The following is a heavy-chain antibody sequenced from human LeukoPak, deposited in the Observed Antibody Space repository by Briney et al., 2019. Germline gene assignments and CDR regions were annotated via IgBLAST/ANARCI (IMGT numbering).Heavy chain of an antibody. J-gene: IGHJ4*02. CDR1: GFTVSSNY. CDR2: IYSDNT. CDR3: ARRAGAYSHPYDY. V-gene: IGHV3-53*01. D-gene: IGHD4/OR15-4a*01. Sequence: PGGSLRLSCAASGFTVSSNYMSWVRQAPGKGLEWVSFIYSDNTHYSDSVKGRFTISRDNSKNTLYLQMKSLRAEDTAVYYCARRAGAYSHPYDYWGQGTLVTVSS.